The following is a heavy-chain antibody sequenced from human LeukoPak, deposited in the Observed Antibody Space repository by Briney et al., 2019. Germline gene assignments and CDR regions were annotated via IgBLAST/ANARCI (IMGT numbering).Heavy chain of an antibody. CDR1: GFTFSSYS. CDR2: ISSSSSYI. D-gene: IGHD3-10*01. Sequence: PGGSLRLSCAASGFTFSSYSMNWVRQAPGKGLEWVSYISSSSSYIYYANSVKGRFTISRDNAKNSLYLQMNSLRAEDTAVYYCARVLVRGVIESCFDPWGQGTLVTVSS. J-gene: IGHJ5*02. V-gene: IGHV3-21*01. CDR3: ARVLVRGVIESCFDP.